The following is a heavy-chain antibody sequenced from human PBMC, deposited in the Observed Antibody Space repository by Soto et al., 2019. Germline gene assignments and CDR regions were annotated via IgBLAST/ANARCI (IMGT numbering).Heavy chain of an antibody. CDR2: TSYDGTNK. V-gene: IGHV3-30*04. CDR1: GFSFSSYT. CDR3: VGAAMWTGKGFEA. Sequence: QVQLVESGGGVVQPGRSLRLSCAASGFSFSSYTMHWVRQTPGRGLQWVAVTSYDGTNKYYADSVRGRFTISRDNSISTLYLQMNNLRADDTAVYYCVGAAMWTGKGFEAWGQGTLLTVSS. J-gene: IGHJ5*02. D-gene: IGHD3-9*01.